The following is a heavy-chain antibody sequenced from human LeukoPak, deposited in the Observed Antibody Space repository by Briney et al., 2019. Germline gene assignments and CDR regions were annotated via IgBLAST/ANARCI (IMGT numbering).Heavy chain of an antibody. CDR3: ARREPQGCSGTSCFAGPVGH. CDR1: GFTISSYA. CDR2: ISGTSDYI. V-gene: IGHV3-21*06. J-gene: IGHJ4*02. D-gene: IGHD2-2*01. Sequence: GGSLRLSCAASGFTISSYAMSWVRQAPGKGLEWVSSISGTSDYIYYAESVKGRFTISRDNGQNSLYLQMNSLRAEDTAVYYCARREPQGCSGTSCFAGPVGHWGQGTLVTVSS.